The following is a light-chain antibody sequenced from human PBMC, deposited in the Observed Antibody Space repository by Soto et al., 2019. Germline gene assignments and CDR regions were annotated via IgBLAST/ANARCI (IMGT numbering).Light chain of an antibody. CDR1: QNINRW. J-gene: IGKJ4*01. Sequence: DIQMTQSPSTLSASVGDTVTITCRASQNINRWLAWYQQRPGKAPNLLIHKASSLEGGVPSRFSGSASGTXXXXXXSSLQPDDFAAYFCLQYNVYPLTFGGGTKVEI. CDR3: LQYNVYPLT. V-gene: IGKV1-5*03. CDR2: KAS.